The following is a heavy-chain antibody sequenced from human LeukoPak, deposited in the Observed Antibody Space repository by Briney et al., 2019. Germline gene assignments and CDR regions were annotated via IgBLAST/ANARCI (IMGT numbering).Heavy chain of an antibody. D-gene: IGHD6-19*01. Sequence: GSLRLSCTASGFTFGDYAMSWFRQPPGKGLERIGEINHSGSTNYNPSLKSRVTISVDTSKNQFSLKLSSVTAADTAVYYCARPKQWLVRGFDYWGQGTLVTVSS. V-gene: IGHV4-34*01. CDR3: ARPKQWLVRGFDY. J-gene: IGHJ4*02. CDR2: INHSGST. CDR1: GFTFGDYA.